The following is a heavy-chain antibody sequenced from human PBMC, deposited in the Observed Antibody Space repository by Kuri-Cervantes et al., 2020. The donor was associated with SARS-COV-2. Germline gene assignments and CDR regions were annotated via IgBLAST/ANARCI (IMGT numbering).Heavy chain of an antibody. CDR3: VREWDHWNFDY. D-gene: IGHD1-1*01. Sequence: ESLKIPCAASGFTFSGHWIHWVRQAPGEGLVWVSRINPDGSYTNNADSVKGRFTLSRDNAKNMLFLQMNSLGAEDTAVYYCVREWDHWNFDYWGQGTLVTVSS. CDR2: INPDGSYT. V-gene: IGHV3-74*01. J-gene: IGHJ4*02. CDR1: GFTFSGHW.